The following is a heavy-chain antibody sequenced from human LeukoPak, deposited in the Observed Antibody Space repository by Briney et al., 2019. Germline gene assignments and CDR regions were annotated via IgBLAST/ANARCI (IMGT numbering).Heavy chain of an antibody. J-gene: IGHJ2*01. CDR3: ARDAGTGWYFDL. CDR1: GGSITNYH. CDR2: MHYSGFT. V-gene: IGHV4-59*01. D-gene: IGHD3/OR15-3a*01. Sequence: PSETLSLTCTVSGGSITNYHLTWIRQPPGKGLEWIGYMHYSGFTSYMPSLKSRVTISVDTSKNQLSLKLNSVTAADTAVYFCARDAGTGWYFDLWGRGTLVTVSS.